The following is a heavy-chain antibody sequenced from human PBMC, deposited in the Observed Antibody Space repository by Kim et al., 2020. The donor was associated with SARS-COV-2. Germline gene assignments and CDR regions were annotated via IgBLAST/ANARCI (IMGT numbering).Heavy chain of an antibody. D-gene: IGHD6-13*01. Sequence: GGSLRLSCAASGFTFSSYSMNWVRQAPGKGLEWVSSISSSSSYIYYADSVKGRFTISRDNAKNSLYLQMNSLRAEDTAVYYCARTGWAAAAPFDYWGQGTLVTVSS. V-gene: IGHV3-21*04. J-gene: IGHJ4*02. CDR1: GFTFSSYS. CDR2: ISSSSSYI. CDR3: ARTGWAAAAPFDY.